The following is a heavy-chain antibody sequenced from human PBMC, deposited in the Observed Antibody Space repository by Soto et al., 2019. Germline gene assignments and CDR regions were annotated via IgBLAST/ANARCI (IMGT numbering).Heavy chain of an antibody. Sequence: SETLSLTCAVYGGSFIGDYWSWIRQPPGKGLEWIGEINHSGSTNYNPSLKSRVTISVDTSKNQFSLKLSSVTAADTAVYYCARLRGYSYEEKNFDYGGQETLVTVPS. J-gene: IGHJ4*02. CDR3: ARLRGYSYEEKNFDY. D-gene: IGHD5-18*01. CDR1: GGSFIGDY. V-gene: IGHV4-34*01. CDR2: INHSGST.